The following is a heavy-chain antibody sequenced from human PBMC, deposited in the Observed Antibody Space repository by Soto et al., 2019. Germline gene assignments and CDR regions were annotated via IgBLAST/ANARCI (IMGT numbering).Heavy chain of an antibody. Sequence: EERLVQSGGGLVQPGGSLSLSCAASGFSVGGNYMSCVRQAPGKGLELVSLIYSGGNPFYADSMKGRFTLSRDNSNNMLYLQMDSLRAEDTAVYYCARGPNSDCWGQGTLVIVSS. CDR2: IYSGGNP. V-gene: IGHV3-53*01. D-gene: IGHD2-21*01. J-gene: IGHJ4*02. CDR1: GFSVGGNY. CDR3: ARGPNSDC.